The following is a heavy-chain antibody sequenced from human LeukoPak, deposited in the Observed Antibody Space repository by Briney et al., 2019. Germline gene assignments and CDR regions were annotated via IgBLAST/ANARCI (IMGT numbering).Heavy chain of an antibody. CDR1: GGSISSYY. Sequence: SETLSLTCTVSGGSISSYYWSWIRQPAGKGLEWIGRIYTSGSTNYNPSLKSRVTMPVDTSKNQFSLKLSSVTAADTAVYYCARGSGSGPLGAFDIWGQGTMVTVSS. CDR2: IYTSGST. J-gene: IGHJ3*02. CDR3: ARGSGSGPLGAFDI. V-gene: IGHV4-4*07. D-gene: IGHD3-10*01.